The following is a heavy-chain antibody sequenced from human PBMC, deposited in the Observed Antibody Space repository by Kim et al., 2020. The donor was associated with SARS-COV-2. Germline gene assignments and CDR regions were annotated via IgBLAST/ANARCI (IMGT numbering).Heavy chain of an antibody. Sequence: GGSLRLSCAASGFSFSSYAMSWVRQAPGKGLEWVSVISNSGTKTYYADSVKGRFTISRDNSKNMLYLQMNSLGAEDTAVYYCVACTSTSCPAEEFGLDV. CDR2: ISNSGTKT. J-gene: IGHJ6*01. CDR3: VACTSTSCPAEEFGLDV. D-gene: IGHD2-2*01. V-gene: IGHV3-23*01. CDR1: GFSFSSYA.